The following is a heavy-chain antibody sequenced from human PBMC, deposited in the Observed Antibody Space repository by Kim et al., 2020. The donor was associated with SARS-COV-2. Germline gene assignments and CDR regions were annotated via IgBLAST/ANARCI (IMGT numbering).Heavy chain of an antibody. CDR1: GFTFISYG. CDR2: IWYDGSEK. CDR3: AREGGIKGDYSIDH. V-gene: IGHV3-33*01. Sequence: GGSLRLSCAASGFTFISYGMHWVRQAPGKGLEWVAVIWYDGSEKYYADSVKGRFTISRDNSKNTVYLQMNSLRAEDTALYYCAREGGIKGDYSIDHWGQGTLVTVSS. D-gene: IGHD4-17*01. J-gene: IGHJ4*02.